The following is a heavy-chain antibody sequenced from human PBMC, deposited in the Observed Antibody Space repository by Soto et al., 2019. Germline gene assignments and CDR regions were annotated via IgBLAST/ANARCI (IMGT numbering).Heavy chain of an antibody. V-gene: IGHV3-23*01. J-gene: IGHJ3*01. Sequence: PXGSLTLSCAASGFIFTNYAMNWVRQAPGMGLEWVSVIGGRGNSAYYADSVQGRFTISRDNSKNTLSLQMSSLTADDTAIYYCVREGRGSFDFWGRGQMVTVSS. D-gene: IGHD5-12*01. CDR2: IGGRGNSA. CDR1: GFIFTNYA. CDR3: VREGRGSFDF.